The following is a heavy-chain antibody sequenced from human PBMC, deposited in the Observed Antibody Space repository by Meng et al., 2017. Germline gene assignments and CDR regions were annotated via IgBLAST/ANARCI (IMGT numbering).Heavy chain of an antibody. J-gene: IGHJ3*02. Sequence: ESLKISCKGSGYSFTSYWIGWVRQMPGKGLEWMGIIYPGDSDTRYSPSFQGQVTISADKSISTAYLQWSSLKASDTAMYYCARGTKTWERWLQLPLDAFDIWGQGTMVTVSS. CDR3: ARGTKTWERWLQLPLDAFDI. V-gene: IGHV5-51*01. CDR2: IYPGDSDT. CDR1: GYSFTSYW. D-gene: IGHD5-24*01.